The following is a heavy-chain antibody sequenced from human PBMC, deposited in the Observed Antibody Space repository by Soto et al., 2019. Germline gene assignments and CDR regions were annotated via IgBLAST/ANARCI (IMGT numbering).Heavy chain of an antibody. CDR2: IHPSGQPI. Sequence: EVQLVESGGGLVQPGGSLRLSCAVSGFTFSSSEMYWVRQAPGKGLEWISYIHPSGQPIFYADSLKGRFTISRDNANNSLFLQMNCLRAEYTAVDYCARRASRWGQGTMVTVSS. D-gene: IGHD1-26*01. J-gene: IGHJ3*01. CDR1: GFTFSSSE. V-gene: IGHV3-48*03. CDR3: ARRASR.